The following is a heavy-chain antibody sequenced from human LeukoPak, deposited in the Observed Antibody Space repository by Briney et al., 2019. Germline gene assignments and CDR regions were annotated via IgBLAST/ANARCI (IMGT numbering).Heavy chain of an antibody. D-gene: IGHD3-10*01. CDR3: ARDPRITMVRGVNRGMDV. V-gene: IGHV4-34*01. J-gene: IGHJ6*02. CDR2: INHSGST. CDR1: GGSFSGYY. Sequence: KPSETLSLTCAVYGGSFSGYYWSWIRQPPGKGLEWIGEINHSGSTNHNPSLKSRVTISVDTSKNQFSLKLSSVTAADTAVYYCARDPRITMVRGVNRGMDVWGQGTTVTVSS.